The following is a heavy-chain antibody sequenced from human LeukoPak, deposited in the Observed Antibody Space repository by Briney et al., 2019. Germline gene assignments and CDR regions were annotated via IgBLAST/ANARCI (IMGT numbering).Heavy chain of an antibody. CDR2: ISAYNGNT. CDR1: GYTLSNYV. Sequence: GASVKVSCKASGYTLSNYVISWVRQARGQGLEWLGWISAYNGNTHYAQKLQGRVTLTTDTSTSTAYMEVRSLRSDDTAVYFCARVIPDYYDSSGYPLFFDYWGQGTLVTVSS. V-gene: IGHV1-18*01. J-gene: IGHJ4*02. D-gene: IGHD3-22*01. CDR3: ARVIPDYYDSSGYPLFFDY.